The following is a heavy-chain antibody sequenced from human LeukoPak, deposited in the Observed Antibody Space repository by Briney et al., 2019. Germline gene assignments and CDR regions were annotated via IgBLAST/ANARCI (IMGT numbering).Heavy chain of an antibody. D-gene: IGHD2-15*01. CDR3: ATRRGYCSGGNCNYYFDY. Sequence: ASVKVSCKASGGTFSSYAISWVRQVPGQGLEWMGGIIPVFGTANYAQKFQGRVTITADESTSTAYMELSSLRSEDTAVYYCATRRGYCSGGNCNYYFDYWGQGTLVTVSS. CDR1: GGTFSSYA. V-gene: IGHV1-69*13. CDR2: IIPVFGTA. J-gene: IGHJ4*02.